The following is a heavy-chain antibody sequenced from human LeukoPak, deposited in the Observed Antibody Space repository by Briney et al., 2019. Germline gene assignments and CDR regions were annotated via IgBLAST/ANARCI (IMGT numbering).Heavy chain of an antibody. CDR2: IYYSGST. CDR3: ASSYDFWSGSHYGMDV. CDR1: GGSISSYY. D-gene: IGHD3-3*01. V-gene: IGHV4-59*01. J-gene: IGHJ6*02. Sequence: SETLSLTCTVSGGSISSYYWSWIRQPPGKGLEWIGYIYYSGSTNYNPSLKSRVTISVDTSKNQFSLKLSSVTAADTAVYYCASSYDFWSGSHYGMDVWGQGTTVTVSS.